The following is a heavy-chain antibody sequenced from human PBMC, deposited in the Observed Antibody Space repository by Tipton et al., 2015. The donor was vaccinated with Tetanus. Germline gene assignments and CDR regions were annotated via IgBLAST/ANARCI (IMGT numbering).Heavy chain of an antibody. CDR3: ARHSSWFDP. CDR2: IHYSGTT. D-gene: IGHD2/OR15-2a*01. V-gene: IGHV4-61*08. Sequence: TLSLTCTVSGASVSSGGYYWSWIRQPPGKGLEWIGYIHYSGTTNYNPSVKSRVTISVDTSKSQFSLRLTSVTAADTAVYYCARHSSWFDPWGQGTLVTVSS. J-gene: IGHJ5*02. CDR1: GASVSSGGYY.